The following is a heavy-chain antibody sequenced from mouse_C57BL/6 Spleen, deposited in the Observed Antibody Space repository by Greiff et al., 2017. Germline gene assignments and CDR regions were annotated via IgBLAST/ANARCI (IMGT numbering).Heavy chain of an antibody. CDR2: INPSSGYT. CDR3: ASYDYDEGNAMDY. V-gene: IGHV1-7*01. J-gene: IGHJ4*01. D-gene: IGHD2-4*01. CDR1: GYTFTSYW. Sequence: VHLVESGAELAKPGASVKLSCKASGYTFTSYWMHWVKQRPGQGLEWIGYINPSSGYTKYNQKFKDKATLTADKSSSTAYMQLSSLTYEDSAVYYCASYDYDEGNAMDYWGQGTSVTVSS.